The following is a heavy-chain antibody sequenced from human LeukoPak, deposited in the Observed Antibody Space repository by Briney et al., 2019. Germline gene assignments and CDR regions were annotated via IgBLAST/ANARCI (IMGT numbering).Heavy chain of an antibody. CDR2: IYYSGST. J-gene: IGHJ6*03. Sequence: SETLSLTCIVSGGSISSYYWSWIRQPPGKGLEWIGYIYYSGSTNYNPSLKSRVTISVDTSKNQFSLKLSSVTAADTAVYYCARVDIVAAYYYYYMDVWGKGTTVAVSS. V-gene: IGHV4-59*01. CDR3: ARVDIVAAYYYYYMDV. CDR1: GGSISSYY. D-gene: IGHD5-12*01.